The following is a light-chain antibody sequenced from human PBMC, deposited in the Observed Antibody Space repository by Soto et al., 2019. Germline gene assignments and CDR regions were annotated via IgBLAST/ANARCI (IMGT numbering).Light chain of an antibody. J-gene: IGLJ1*01. Sequence: QSVLTQPPPVSGAPGQRDTISCTGSSPNIGAGYDVHWYQQLPGTAPKLLIYGNSNRPSGVPDRFSGSKSGTSASLAITGLQAENEADYYCQSYDSSLSGFYVFGTRTKLTVL. CDR2: GNS. CDR3: QSYDSSLSGFYV. CDR1: SPNIGAGYD. V-gene: IGLV1-40*01.